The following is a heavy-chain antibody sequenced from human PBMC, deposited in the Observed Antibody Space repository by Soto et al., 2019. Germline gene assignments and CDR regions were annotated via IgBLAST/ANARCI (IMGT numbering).Heavy chain of an antibody. Sequence: QVQLVESGGGGVNPGRPRRLSCEASGFTFGSFPMHWVRQAPGKGLEGVAVISYDGSNKYYPDSVKGRFTISRDNSKNTLYLQMNSLRAEDTAVYYCARWGRIAARRDAFDIWGQGTMVTVSS. J-gene: IGHJ3*02. CDR2: ISYDGSNK. CDR3: ARWGRIAARRDAFDI. D-gene: IGHD6-6*01. CDR1: GFTFGSFP. V-gene: IGHV3-30-3*01.